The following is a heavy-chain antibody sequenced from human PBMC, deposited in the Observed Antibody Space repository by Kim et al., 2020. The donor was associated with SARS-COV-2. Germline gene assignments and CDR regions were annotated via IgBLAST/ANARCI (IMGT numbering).Heavy chain of an antibody. CDR2: INHSGST. CDR1: GGSFSGYY. CDR3: ARKLTGYPRPFDY. J-gene: IGHJ4*02. Sequence: SETLSLTCAVYGGSFSGYYWSWIRQPPGKGLEWIGEINHSGSTNYNPSLKSRVTISVDTSKNQFSLKLSSVTAADTAVYYCARKLTGYPRPFDYWGQGTLVTVSS. V-gene: IGHV4-34*01. D-gene: IGHD3-9*01.